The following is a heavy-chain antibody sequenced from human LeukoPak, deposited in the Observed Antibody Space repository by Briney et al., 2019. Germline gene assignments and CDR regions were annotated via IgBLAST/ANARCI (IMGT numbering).Heavy chain of an antibody. V-gene: IGHV3-21*01. CDR3: ARTNAEYYDFWSGYQHYYYYGMDV. D-gene: IGHD3-3*01. CDR1: GFTFSNYG. J-gene: IGHJ6*02. CDR2: ISSSSSYI. Sequence: GGSLRLSCAASGFTFSNYGMHWVRQAPGKGLEWVSSISSSSSYIYYADSVKGRFTISRDNAKNSLYLQMNSLRAEDTAVYYCARTNAEYYDFWSGYQHYYYYGMDVWGQGTTVTVSS.